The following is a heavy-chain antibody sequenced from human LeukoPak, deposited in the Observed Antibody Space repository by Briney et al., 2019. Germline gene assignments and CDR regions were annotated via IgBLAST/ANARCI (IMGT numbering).Heavy chain of an antibody. J-gene: IGHJ4*02. Sequence: PGRSLRLSCAASGFTFSSYGMHWVRQAPGKGLEWVAVISYDGSNKYYADSVKGRFTIPRDNSKNTLYLQMNSLRAEDTAVYYCAKPYSSSWYYPAGYYFDYWGQGTLVTVSS. CDR1: GFTFSSYG. CDR3: AKPYSSSWYYPAGYYFDY. CDR2: ISYDGSNK. D-gene: IGHD6-13*01. V-gene: IGHV3-30*18.